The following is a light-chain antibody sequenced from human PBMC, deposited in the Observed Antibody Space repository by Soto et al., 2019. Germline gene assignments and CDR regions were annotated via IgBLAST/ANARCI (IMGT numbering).Light chain of an antibody. CDR1: QSVLYSSNNKNY. Sequence: DIVMTQSPDSLAVSLGERATINCKSSQSVLYSSNNKNYLAWYQQKPGQPPKLLIYWASTRESGVPDRFSGSGSGTDFTLTISSLQAEDVAVYYCQQYYNVPFTFGPGTKVDLK. V-gene: IGKV4-1*01. J-gene: IGKJ3*01. CDR2: WAS. CDR3: QQYYNVPFT.